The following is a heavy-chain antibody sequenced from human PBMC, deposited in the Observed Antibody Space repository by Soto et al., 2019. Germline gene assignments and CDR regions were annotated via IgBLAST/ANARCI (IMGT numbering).Heavy chain of an antibody. CDR1: GYTFTSYD. Sequence: QVQLVQSGADVKKPGASVKVSCKTSGYTFTSYDINWVRQATGQGLEWMGWMNPNSGNTGYAQKFQGRVTMTRNTSISTADMELSSLRSEDTAVYYCAIMHEWLLLDWYFDLWGRGTLVTVSS. V-gene: IGHV1-8*01. CDR2: MNPNSGNT. J-gene: IGHJ2*01. CDR3: AIMHEWLLLDWYFDL. D-gene: IGHD3-3*01.